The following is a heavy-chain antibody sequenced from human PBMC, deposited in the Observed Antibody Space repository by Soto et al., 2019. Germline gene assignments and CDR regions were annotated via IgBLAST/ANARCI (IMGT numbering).Heavy chain of an antibody. V-gene: IGHV3-7*01. CDR1: GFTFSSYW. CDR2: IKQDGSEE. CDR3: ARPLTTGWELLINVY. D-gene: IGHD1-26*01. Sequence: PGGSLRLSCAASGFTFSSYWMSWVRQAPGKGLEWVANIKQDGSEEYYVDSVKGRFTIFRDNTKSSLYLQMHSLRAEDTAVYYCARPLTTGWELLINVYWGQGTLVTVSS. J-gene: IGHJ4*02.